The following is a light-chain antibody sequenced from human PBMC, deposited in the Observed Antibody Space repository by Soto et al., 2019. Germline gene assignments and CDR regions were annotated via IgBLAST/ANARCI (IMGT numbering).Light chain of an antibody. Sequence: EIVLTQSPGTLSLSPGERATVSCRASQSVSSTYLAWFQQKPGQAPRLLIYGASSRATGIPDRFSGSGSGTDFTLTISRLEPEDFAVYYCQQYGISPPWTFGQGTKVEIK. CDR1: QSVSSTY. CDR2: GAS. V-gene: IGKV3-20*01. CDR3: QQYGISPPWT. J-gene: IGKJ1*01.